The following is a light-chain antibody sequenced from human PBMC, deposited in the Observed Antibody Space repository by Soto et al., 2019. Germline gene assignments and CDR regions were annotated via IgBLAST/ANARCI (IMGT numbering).Light chain of an antibody. CDR1: QSISNW. V-gene: IGKV1-5*03. Sequence: DIQLTQSPSTLSASVGDRVTITCRASQSISNWLAWYQQKPGKAPKLLIYKASSLESGVPSRFSGSGSGTEFTLTISSLQPDDFATDFCQQYSGSSTTFGQGTRVEVK. J-gene: IGKJ1*01. CDR3: QQYSGSSTT. CDR2: KAS.